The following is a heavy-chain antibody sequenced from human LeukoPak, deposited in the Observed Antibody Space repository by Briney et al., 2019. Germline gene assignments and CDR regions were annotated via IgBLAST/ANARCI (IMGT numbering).Heavy chain of an antibody. V-gene: IGHV3-21*01. Sequence: PGGSLRLSCAASGFTFSSYSMNWVRQAPGKGLEWVSSISSSSSYIYYADSVKGRFTISRDNAKNSLYLQMNSLRAEDTAVYYCAKHSMYYGDYVGEDYWGQGTLVTVSS. CDR1: GFTFSSYS. CDR3: AKHSMYYGDYVGEDY. D-gene: IGHD4-17*01. J-gene: IGHJ4*02. CDR2: ISSSSSYI.